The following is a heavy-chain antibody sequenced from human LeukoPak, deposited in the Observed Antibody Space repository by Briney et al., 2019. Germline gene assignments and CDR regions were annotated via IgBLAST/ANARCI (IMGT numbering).Heavy chain of an antibody. CDR3: AREGNYYDMDV. CDR2: IYSGGST. CDR1: GFTVSSYY. Sequence: GGSLRLSCAASGFTVSSYYMTWVRQAPGKGLEWVSVIYSGGSTYYADSVKGRVAISRDNSKNTLYLQMNSLRAEDTAVYYCAREGNYYDMDVWGQGTTVTVSS. J-gene: IGHJ6*02. V-gene: IGHV3-66*01.